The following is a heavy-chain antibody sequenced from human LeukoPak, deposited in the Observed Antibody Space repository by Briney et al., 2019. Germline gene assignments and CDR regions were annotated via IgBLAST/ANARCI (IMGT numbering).Heavy chain of an antibody. Sequence: NTSETLSLTCTVSGGSISGYYWSWIRQPPGKGLEWIGYIYGSGSTNYNPSLKSRVTISVDTSKNQFSLKLSSVTAADTAVYYCARGGSGYDSFYYYGMDVWGQGTTVTVSS. CDR1: GGSISGYY. CDR3: ARGGSGYDSFYYYGMDV. V-gene: IGHV4-59*01. D-gene: IGHD5-12*01. J-gene: IGHJ6*02. CDR2: IYGSGST.